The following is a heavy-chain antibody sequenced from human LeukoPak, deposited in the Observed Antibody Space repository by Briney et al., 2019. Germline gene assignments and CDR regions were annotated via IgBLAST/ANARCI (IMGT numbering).Heavy chain of an antibody. Sequence: GGSLRLSCAASGFTVSNNYTSWVRQAPGKGLEWVSVIYAGGSTYYADSVKGRFTISRDNSKSTLYFQMNSLRAEDTAVYYCATSTYYFDYWGQGTLVTVSS. J-gene: IGHJ4*02. CDR2: IYAGGST. CDR3: ATSTYYFDY. V-gene: IGHV3-66*01. CDR1: GFTVSNNY.